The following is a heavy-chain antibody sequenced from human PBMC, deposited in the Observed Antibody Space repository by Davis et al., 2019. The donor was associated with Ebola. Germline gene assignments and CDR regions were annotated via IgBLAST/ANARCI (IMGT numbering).Heavy chain of an antibody. D-gene: IGHD2-15*01. CDR3: ARARRVVVAATQGYFDY. J-gene: IGHJ4*02. CDR1: GFTVSSNY. V-gene: IGHV3-53*01. CDR2: IYSGGSR. Sequence: GGSLRLSCAVSGFTVSSNYMNWVRQAPGKWLEWVSVIYSGGSRYYTDSVKGRFTISRDNAKNSLYLQMNSLRAEDTAVYYCARARRVVVAATQGYFDYWGQGTLVTVSS.